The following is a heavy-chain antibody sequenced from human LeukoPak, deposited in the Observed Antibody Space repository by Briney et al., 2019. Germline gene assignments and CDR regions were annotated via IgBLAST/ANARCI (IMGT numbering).Heavy chain of an antibody. CDR3: ARGRTMDV. Sequence: PGGSLRLSCAASGFTFSSFLMTWVRQAPGKGLEWVANIKQDGSEKYYLDSVKGRFTISRDNAKNSLYLQMNSLRAEDTAVYHCARGRTMDVWGQGTTVTVSS. CDR1: GFTFSSFL. CDR2: IKQDGSEK. J-gene: IGHJ6*02. V-gene: IGHV3-7*04.